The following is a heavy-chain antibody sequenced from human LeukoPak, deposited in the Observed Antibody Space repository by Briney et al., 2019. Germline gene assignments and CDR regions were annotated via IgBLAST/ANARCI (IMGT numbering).Heavy chain of an antibody. J-gene: IGHJ4*02. Sequence: ASVKVSCKTSGYIFTDYDINWVRQATGQGLEWMGWMNPYSGGAGYAQNFQGRVTMTRDTSTSTAFMELSSLTSEDTAVYYCARFPQNQLPKSDYWGQGTLVTVSS. CDR3: ARFPQNQLPKSDY. V-gene: IGHV1-8*01. CDR1: GYIFTDYD. D-gene: IGHD2-2*01. CDR2: MNPYSGGA.